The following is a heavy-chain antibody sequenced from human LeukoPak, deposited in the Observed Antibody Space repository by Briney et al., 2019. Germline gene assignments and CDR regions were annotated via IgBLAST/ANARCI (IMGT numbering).Heavy chain of an antibody. D-gene: IGHD2-15*01. CDR2: ISHSGST. CDR1: GASIRDYY. CDR3: ATTVDGGLYDY. Sequence: SETLSLTCSVSGASIRDYYWTWIRQPPGKRLQWIGSISHSGSTKYNPSLNSRVSISIDTSRDQFSLKLSSVTAADTAVHYCATTVDGGLYDYWGQGTLVTVSS. J-gene: IGHJ4*02. V-gene: IGHV4-4*08.